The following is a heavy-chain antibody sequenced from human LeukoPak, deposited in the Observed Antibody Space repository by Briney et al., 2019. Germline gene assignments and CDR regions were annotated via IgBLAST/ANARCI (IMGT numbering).Heavy chain of an antibody. Sequence: PSETLSLTCTVSGYSISSGSYYGSWLRQPAGKGLEWSGRIYTSGSTNYNPSLKSRVTISVDTSKNQFSLKLSSVTAADTAVYYCAREYSSSWLDYWGQGTLVTVSS. CDR2: IYTSGST. D-gene: IGHD6-13*01. V-gene: IGHV4-61*02. CDR1: GYSISSGSYY. J-gene: IGHJ4*02. CDR3: AREYSSSWLDY.